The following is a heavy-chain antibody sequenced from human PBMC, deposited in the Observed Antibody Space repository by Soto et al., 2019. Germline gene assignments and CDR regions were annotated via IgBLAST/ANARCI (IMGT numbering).Heavy chain of an antibody. CDR2: ISGYNGDT. Sequence: GASVNVSCKAPGYPFTRYSIRWVRQAPGQGLEWMGWISGYNGDTEYSKNFQGRLTMTIDTSTTTASMELRSLRSDDTAVYYCARASLTIFGAPYGMDVWGQGTSVTVSS. CDR1: GYPFTRYS. V-gene: IGHV1-18*04. D-gene: IGHD3-3*01. CDR3: ARASLTIFGAPYGMDV. J-gene: IGHJ6*02.